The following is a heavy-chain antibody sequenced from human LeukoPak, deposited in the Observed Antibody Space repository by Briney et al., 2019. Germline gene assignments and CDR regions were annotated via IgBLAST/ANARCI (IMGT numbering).Heavy chain of an antibody. CDR1: GGSISSSSYY. Sequence: SETLSLTCTVSGGSISSSSYYWGWIRQPPGKGLEWIGSIYYSGSTYYNPSLKSRVTISVDTSKNQFSLKLSSVTAADTAVYYCARAAAVNFDYWGQGTLVTVSS. CDR2: IYYSGST. V-gene: IGHV4-39*07. D-gene: IGHD6-13*01. CDR3: ARAAAVNFDY. J-gene: IGHJ4*02.